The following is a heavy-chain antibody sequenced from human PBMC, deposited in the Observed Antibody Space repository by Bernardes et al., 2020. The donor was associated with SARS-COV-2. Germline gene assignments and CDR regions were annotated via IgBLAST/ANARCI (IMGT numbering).Heavy chain of an antibody. CDR1: GGSISSYY. Sequence: SETLSLTCTVSGGSISSYYWSWIRQPPGKGLEWIGYIYYSGSTNYNPSLKSRVTISVDTSKNQFSLKLSSVTAADTAVYYCARVGGRYFDWLHTTTPYYYGMDVWGQGTTVTVSS. D-gene: IGHD3-9*01. V-gene: IGHV4-59*01. CDR2: IYYSGST. CDR3: ARVGGRYFDWLHTTTPYYYGMDV. J-gene: IGHJ6*02.